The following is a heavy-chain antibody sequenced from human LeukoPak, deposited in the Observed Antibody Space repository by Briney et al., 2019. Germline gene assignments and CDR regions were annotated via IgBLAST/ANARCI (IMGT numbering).Heavy chain of an antibody. CDR1: GFTFSSYA. J-gene: IGHJ4*02. Sequence: PGRSLRLSCAASGFTFSSYAMHWVRPAPGKGLEWVAVISYDGSNKYYADSVKGRFTISRDNSKNTLYLQMNSLRAEDTAVYYCARYARAGRGSYLLHLYYFDYWGQGALVTVSS. V-gene: IGHV3-30-3*01. CDR2: ISYDGSNK. CDR3: ARYARAGRGSYLLHLYYFDY. D-gene: IGHD1-26*01.